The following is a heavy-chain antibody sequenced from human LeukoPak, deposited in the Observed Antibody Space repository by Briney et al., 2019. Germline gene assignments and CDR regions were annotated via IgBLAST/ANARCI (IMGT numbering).Heavy chain of an antibody. CDR3: AKVYIVGATDYYYGMDV. CDR1: GFTFSSYG. D-gene: IGHD1-26*01. CDR2: ISYDGSNK. V-gene: IGHV3-30*18. Sequence: GGSLRLSCAASGFTFSSYGMHWVRQAPGKGLEWVAVISYDGSNKYYADSVKGRFTISRDNSKNTLYLQMNSLRAEDTAVYYCAKVYIVGATDYYYGMDVWGQGTTVTVSS. J-gene: IGHJ6*02.